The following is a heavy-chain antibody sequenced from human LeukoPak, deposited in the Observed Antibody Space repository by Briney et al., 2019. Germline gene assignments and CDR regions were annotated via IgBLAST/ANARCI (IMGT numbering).Heavy chain of an antibody. CDR2: IYYSGST. CDR3: ARDNGGSSWITYIDV. J-gene: IGHJ6*03. Sequence: SETLSLTCTVSGYSISSGYYWGWIRQPPGKGLEWIGYIYYSGSTNYNPSLKSRVTISVDTSKNQFSLKLSSVTAADTAVYYCARDNGGSSWITYIDVWGKGTTVTVSS. CDR1: GYSISSGYY. D-gene: IGHD6-13*01. V-gene: IGHV4-38-2*02.